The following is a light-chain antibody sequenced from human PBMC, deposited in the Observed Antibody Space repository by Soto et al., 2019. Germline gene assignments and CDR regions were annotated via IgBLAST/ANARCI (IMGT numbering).Light chain of an antibody. V-gene: IGLV2-14*01. CDR2: DVS. CDR1: GSDVGGYNY. Sequence: QSVLTQPASVSGSPGQSITISCTGTGSDVGGYNYVSWYQQHPAKAPKLMIYDVSNRPSGVSNRFSGSKSGNTASLTISGLQAEDEADYYCSSYTSSSTLSYVFGTGTKVTVL. CDR3: SSYTSSSTLSYV. J-gene: IGLJ1*01.